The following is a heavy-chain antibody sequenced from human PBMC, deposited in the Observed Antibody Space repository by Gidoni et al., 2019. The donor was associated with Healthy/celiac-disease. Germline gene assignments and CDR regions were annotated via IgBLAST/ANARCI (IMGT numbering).Heavy chain of an antibody. CDR1: GGSISSSNW. J-gene: IGHJ5*01. V-gene: IGHV4-4*02. Sequence: QVQLQESGPGLVKPSVTLSLTCAVSGGSISSSNWWSWVRQPPGKGLEWIGEIYHSGSTNYNPSLKSRVNISGDKSKNQFSLKLSSVTAADTAVYYCARGRYYDSSGYCDSWGQGTLVTVSS. CDR3: ARGRYYDSSGYCDS. D-gene: IGHD3-22*01. CDR2: IYHSGST.